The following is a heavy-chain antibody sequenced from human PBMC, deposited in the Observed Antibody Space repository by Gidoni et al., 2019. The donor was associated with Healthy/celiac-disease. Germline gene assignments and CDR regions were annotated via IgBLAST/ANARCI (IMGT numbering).Heavy chain of an antibody. CDR1: GGSVSSGSYY. D-gene: IGHD5-12*01. CDR2: IYYSGST. V-gene: IGHV4-61*01. CDR3: ARERGSLGY. J-gene: IGHJ4*02. Sequence: QVQLQESGPGLVKPPETLSLTCTVSGGSVSSGSYYGSWIRQPPGKGLEWIGYIYYSGSTNYNPSLKSRVTISGDTSKNQFSLKLSSVTAADTAVYYCARERGSLGYWGQGTLVTVSS.